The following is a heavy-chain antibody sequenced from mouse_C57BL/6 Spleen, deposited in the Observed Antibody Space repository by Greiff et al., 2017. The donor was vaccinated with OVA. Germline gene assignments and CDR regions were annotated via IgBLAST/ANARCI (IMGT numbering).Heavy chain of an antibody. CDR2: INPNNGGT. J-gene: IGHJ1*03. V-gene: IGHV1-18*01. CDR3: ARSIYSNYGYFDV. CDR1: GYTFPDYN. D-gene: IGHD2-5*01. Sequence: EVQRVESGPELVKPGASVKIPCKASGYTFPDYNMHWVKQSHGKSLEWIGDINPNNGGTIYNQKFKGKATLTVDKSSSTAYMELRSLTSEDTAVYYCARSIYSNYGYFDVWGTGTTVTVSS.